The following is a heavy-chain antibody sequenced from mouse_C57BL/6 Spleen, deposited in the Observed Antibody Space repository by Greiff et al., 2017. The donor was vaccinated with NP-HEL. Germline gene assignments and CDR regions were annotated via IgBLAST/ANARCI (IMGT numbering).Heavy chain of an antibody. CDR2: IWRGGST. Sequence: QVQLQQSGPGLVQPSQSLSITCTVSGFSLTSYGVHWVRQSPGKGLEWLGVIWRGGSTGSNAAFMSRLSITKDNSKSQVLLKMNRLQAEDTAICDCAKNGQLGRALTYWGQGTLVTVSA. D-gene: IGHD4-1*02. V-gene: IGHV2-5*01. J-gene: IGHJ3*01. CDR3: AKNGQLGRALTY. CDR1: GFSLTSYG.